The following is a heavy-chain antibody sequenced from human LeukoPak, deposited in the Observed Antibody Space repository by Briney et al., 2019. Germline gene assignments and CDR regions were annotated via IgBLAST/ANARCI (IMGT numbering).Heavy chain of an antibody. D-gene: IGHD6-13*01. CDR3: ARQRWQQLERYFDY. Sequence: SETLSLTCTVSGGSISSSSYYWGWIRQPPGKGLEWIGSIYYSGSTYYNPSLKSRVTISVDTSKNQFSLKLSSVTAADTAVYYCARQRWQQLERYFDYWGQGTLVTVSS. CDR1: GGSISSSSYY. CDR2: IYYSGST. J-gene: IGHJ4*02. V-gene: IGHV4-39*01.